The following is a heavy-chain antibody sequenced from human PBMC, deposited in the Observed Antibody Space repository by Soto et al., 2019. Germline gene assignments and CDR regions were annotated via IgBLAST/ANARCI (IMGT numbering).Heavy chain of an antibody. D-gene: IGHD3-22*01. J-gene: IGHJ6*02. CDR2: ISYDGSNK. Sequence: GGSLRLSCAASGFTFSSYGMHWVRQVPGKGLEWVAVISYDGSNKYYADSVKGRFTISRDNSKNTLYLQMNSLRAEDTAVYYCAKDRGLAVVSYGMDVWGQGTTVTVSS. CDR1: GFTFSSYG. V-gene: IGHV3-30*18. CDR3: AKDRGLAVVSYGMDV.